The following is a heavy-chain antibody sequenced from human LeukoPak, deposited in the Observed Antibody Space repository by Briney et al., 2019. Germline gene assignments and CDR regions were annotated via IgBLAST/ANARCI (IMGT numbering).Heavy chain of an antibody. CDR3: ARDWWADSSYNHYYYYYGMDV. Sequence: SETLSLTCAVSGGSISSGGYSWSWIRQPPGKGLEWIGYIYHSGSTYYNPSLKSRVTISVDRSKNQFSLKLSSVTAADTAVYYCARDWWADSSYNHYYYYYGMDVWGQGTTVTVSS. CDR1: GGSISSGGYS. V-gene: IGHV4-30-2*01. D-gene: IGHD3-22*01. J-gene: IGHJ6*02. CDR2: IYHSGST.